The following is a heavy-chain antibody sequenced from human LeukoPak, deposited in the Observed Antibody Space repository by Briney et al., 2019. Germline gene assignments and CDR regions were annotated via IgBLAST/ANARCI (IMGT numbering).Heavy chain of an antibody. J-gene: IGHJ6*02. V-gene: IGHV4-4*02. Sequence: SETLSLTCAVSGDSISNNNWWTWVRQPPGKGLEWIGAIYHSGTTYYSPSLKSRVTISVDKSKNQFSLKLTSVTAADTAMYYCARDRDGMEVWGQGTTVTVS. CDR3: ARDRDGMEV. CDR1: GDSISNNNW. CDR2: IYHSGTT.